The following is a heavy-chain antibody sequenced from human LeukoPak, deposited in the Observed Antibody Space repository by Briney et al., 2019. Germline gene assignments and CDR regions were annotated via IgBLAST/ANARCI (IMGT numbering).Heavy chain of an antibody. V-gene: IGHV3-48*03. CDR3: AKGGDGYGF. J-gene: IGHJ4*02. CDR2: ISSSGSTI. Sequence: GGSLRLSCAASGFTFSSYEMNWVRQAPGKGLEWVSYISSSGSTIYYADSVKGRFTISRENSKNSLYLQMNSLRTEDTALYYCAKGGDGYGFWGQGTLVTVSS. CDR1: GFTFSSYE. D-gene: IGHD5-24*01.